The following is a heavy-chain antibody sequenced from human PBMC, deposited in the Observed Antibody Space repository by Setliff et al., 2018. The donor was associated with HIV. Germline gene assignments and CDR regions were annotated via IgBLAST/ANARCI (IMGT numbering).Heavy chain of an antibody. CDR2: IGQDGSEK. V-gene: IGHV3-7*01. J-gene: IGHJ6*02. CDR1: RFDFNNYW. Sequence: GSLRLSCAASRFDFNNYWMCWVRQAPGKGLEWVANIGQDGSEKNYADSVKGRFTISRDNSKNTLYLQMNSLRAEDTAVYYCARSYDFHCSSTTCYWNYYGMDVWGLGTTVTVSS. CDR3: ARSYDFHCSSTTCYWNYYGMDV. D-gene: IGHD2-2*01.